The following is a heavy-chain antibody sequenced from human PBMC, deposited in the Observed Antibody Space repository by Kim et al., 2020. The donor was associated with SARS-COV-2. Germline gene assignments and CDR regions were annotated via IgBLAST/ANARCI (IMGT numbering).Heavy chain of an antibody. V-gene: IGHV4-39*01. D-gene: IGHD6-13*01. CDR1: GGSISSSSYY. J-gene: IGHJ5*02. Sequence: SETLSLTCTVSGGSISSSSYYWGWIRQPPGKGLEWIGSIYYSGSTYYNPSLKSRVTISVDTSKNQFSLKLSSVTAADTAVYYCASISPVIAAAGIRNWFDPWGQGTLVTVSS. CDR2: IYYSGST. CDR3: ASISPVIAAAGIRNWFDP.